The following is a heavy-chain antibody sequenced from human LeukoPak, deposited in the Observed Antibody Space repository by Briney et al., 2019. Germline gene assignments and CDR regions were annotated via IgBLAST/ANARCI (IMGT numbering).Heavy chain of an antibody. Sequence: SQTLSLTCTVDGGSISSGDYYWSWIRQPPGKGLEWIGYIYYSGSTYYNPSLKSRVTISVDTSKNQFSLKLSSVTAADTAVYYCARDIVVVPAAMGAFDIWGQGTMVTVSS. J-gene: IGHJ3*02. CDR1: GGSISSGDYY. V-gene: IGHV4-30-4*01. D-gene: IGHD2-2*01. CDR3: ARDIVVVPAAMGAFDI. CDR2: IYYSGST.